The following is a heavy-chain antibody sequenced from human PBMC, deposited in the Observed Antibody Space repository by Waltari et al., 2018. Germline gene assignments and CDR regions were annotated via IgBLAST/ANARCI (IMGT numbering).Heavy chain of an antibody. Sequence: QVQLRESGPGLVKPSQTLSLTCTVSGGPFNSGHFYWSWIRQPAGKGLEWIGRIYFNGSTNYNPSLKSRVFISIDTSKSQISLRLSSMTATDTAVYYCASRRGYTEWGAFDLWGQGTMVIVSS. V-gene: IGHV4-61*02. CDR1: GGPFNSGHFY. CDR3: ASRRGYTEWGAFDL. J-gene: IGHJ3*01. CDR2: IYFNGST. D-gene: IGHD3-16*02.